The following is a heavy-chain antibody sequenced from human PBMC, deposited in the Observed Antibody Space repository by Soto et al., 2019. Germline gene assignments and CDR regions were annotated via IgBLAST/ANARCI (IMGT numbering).Heavy chain of an antibody. J-gene: IGHJ6*02. D-gene: IGHD2-8*01. V-gene: IGHV3-30*18. CDR1: GVTFSSYG. CDR2: ISYDGSNK. Sequence: QVQLVESGGGVVQPGRSLRLSCAASGVTFSSYGMHWVRQAPGKGLEWVAVISYDGSNKYYADSVKGRFTISRDNSKNTLYLQINSLRAEDTAVYYCAKDAEGSCTNAVCYPSYYYYGMDVWGQGTTATVSS. CDR3: AKDAEGSCTNAVCYPSYYYYGMDV.